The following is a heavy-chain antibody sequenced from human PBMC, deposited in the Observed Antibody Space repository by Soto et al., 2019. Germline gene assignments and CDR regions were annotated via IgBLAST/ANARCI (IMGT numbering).Heavy chain of an antibody. CDR2: IIPILGIA. J-gene: IGHJ4*02. Sequence: SVKVSCKASGGTFSSYTISWVRQAPGQGLEWMGRIIPILGIANYAQKFQGRVTITADKSTSTAYMELSSLRSEDTAVYYCAREWLSDDYSNYDAPHYYFDYWGQGTLVTVSS. D-gene: IGHD4-4*01. V-gene: IGHV1-69*04. CDR1: GGTFSSYT. CDR3: AREWLSDDYSNYDAPHYYFDY.